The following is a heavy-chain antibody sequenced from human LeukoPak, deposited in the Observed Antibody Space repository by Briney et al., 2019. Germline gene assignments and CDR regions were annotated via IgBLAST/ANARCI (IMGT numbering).Heavy chain of an antibody. D-gene: IGHD3-16*01. Sequence: GGSLRLSCAASGFTFSSYAMSWVRQAPGKGLEWVSYISSGGSTIYYADSVKGRFTISRDNAKNSLYLQMNSLRAEDTAVYYCARVVWGGSDYWGQGTLVTVSS. CDR2: ISSGGSTI. V-gene: IGHV3-48*03. J-gene: IGHJ4*02. CDR1: GFTFSSYA. CDR3: ARVVWGGSDY.